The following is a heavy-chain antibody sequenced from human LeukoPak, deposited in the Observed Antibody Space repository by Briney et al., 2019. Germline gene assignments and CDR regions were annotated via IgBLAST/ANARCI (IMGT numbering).Heavy chain of an antibody. CDR3: AKNVVVTGTPVFGY. D-gene: IGHD1-20*01. Sequence: GGSLRLSCAASGFTFSSYSMNWVRQAPGKGLEWVSAISGSGGSTYYADSVKGRFTISRDNSKNTLYLQMNSLRAEDTAVYYCAKNVVVTGTPVFGYWGQGTLVTVSS. CDR1: GFTFSSYS. V-gene: IGHV3-23*01. J-gene: IGHJ4*02. CDR2: ISGSGGST.